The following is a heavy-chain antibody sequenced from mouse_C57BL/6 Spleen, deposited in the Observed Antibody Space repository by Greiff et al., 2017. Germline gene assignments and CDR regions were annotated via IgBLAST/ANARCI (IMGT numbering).Heavy chain of an antibody. Sequence: QVQLQQPGAELVKPGASVKLSCKASGYTFTSYWITWVKQRPGQGLEWIGDIYPGSGSTNYNEKFKSKATLTVDTSSSTAYMQLSSLTSEDSAVYYCASPDSSGYAMDYWGQGTTVTVSS. CDR2: IYPGSGST. V-gene: IGHV1-55*01. J-gene: IGHJ4*01. CDR1: GYTFTSYW. CDR3: ASPDSSGYAMDY. D-gene: IGHD3-2*02.